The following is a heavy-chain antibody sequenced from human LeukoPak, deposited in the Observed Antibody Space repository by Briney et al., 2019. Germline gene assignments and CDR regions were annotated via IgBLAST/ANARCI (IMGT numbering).Heavy chain of an antibody. CDR1: GFTFSSFP. Sequence: GGSLRLSCSASGFTFSSFPMHWVRQAPGKGLEYVSGINSNGGTTYYADSLKGRFTISRDNSKNTLYLQMNSLRAEDTAVYYCARDFGRSLDVWGQGTTVTVSS. J-gene: IGHJ6*02. CDR2: INSNGGTT. V-gene: IGHV3-64*04. D-gene: IGHD3-10*01. CDR3: ARDFGRSLDV.